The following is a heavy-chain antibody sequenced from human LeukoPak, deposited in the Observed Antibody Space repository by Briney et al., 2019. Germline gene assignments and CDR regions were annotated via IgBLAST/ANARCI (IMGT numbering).Heavy chain of an antibody. CDR2: ISGSGGST. D-gene: IGHD6-13*01. V-gene: IGHV3-23*01. J-gene: IGHJ4*02. CDR3: AKSVRYSSSWYPPFDY. CDR1: GFTFSSYA. Sequence: PGGSLRLSCAASGFTFSSYAMSWVRQAPGKGLEWVSGISGSGGSTYYADSVKGRFTISRDNSKNTLYLQMNSLRAEDTAVYYCAKSVRYSSSWYPPFDYWGQGTLVTVSS.